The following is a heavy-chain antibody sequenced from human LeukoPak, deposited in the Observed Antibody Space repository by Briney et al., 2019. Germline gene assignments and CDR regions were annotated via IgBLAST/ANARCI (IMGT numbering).Heavy chain of an antibody. D-gene: IGHD2-15*01. CDR1: RFTFSNYT. Sequence: PGGSLRLSXAASRFTFSNYTMNWVRQAPGKGLEWVSFISGDGSNIYYADSVKGRFTISRDNAKNSLYLQMNSLRAEDTAVYYCARDDIVVVVAAGDYYYYMDVGGKGTTVTVSS. J-gene: IGHJ6*03. CDR3: ARDDIVVVVAAGDYYYYMDV. CDR2: ISGDGSNI. V-gene: IGHV3-21*01.